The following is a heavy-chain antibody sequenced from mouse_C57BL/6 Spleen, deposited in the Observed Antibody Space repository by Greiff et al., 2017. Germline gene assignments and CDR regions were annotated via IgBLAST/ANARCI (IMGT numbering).Heavy chain of an antibody. CDR3: AICDYQSSYYYAMDY. CDR1: GYTFTDYN. V-gene: IGHV1-22*01. J-gene: IGHJ4*01. D-gene: IGHD2-4*01. CDR2: INPNNGGT. Sequence: VQLQQSGPELVKPGASVKMSCKASGYTFTDYNMHWVKQSHGKSLEWIGYINPNNGGTSYNQKFKGKATLTVNKSSSTAYMALRSLTSEDSTVYYCAICDYQSSYYYAMDYWGQGTSVTVSS.